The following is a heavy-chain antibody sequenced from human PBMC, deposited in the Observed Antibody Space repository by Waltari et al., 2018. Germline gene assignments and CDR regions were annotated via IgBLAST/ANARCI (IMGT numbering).Heavy chain of an antibody. Sequence: QVQLQQWGAGLLKPSDTLSLTCAVYGGSFSGYYWSWIRQPPGKGLEWIGEINHSGSTNYNPVLKSRVTISVDTSKNQFSLGPSSVTAADTAEYFCARVSTMVRGPDYWGQGTLVTVSS. CDR3: ARVSTMVRGPDY. CDR2: INHSGST. D-gene: IGHD3-10*01. J-gene: IGHJ4*02. V-gene: IGHV4-34*01. CDR1: GGSFSGYY.